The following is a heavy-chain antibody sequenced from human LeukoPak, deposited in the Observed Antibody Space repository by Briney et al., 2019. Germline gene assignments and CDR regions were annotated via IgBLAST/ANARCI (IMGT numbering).Heavy chain of an antibody. V-gene: IGHV3-74*01. CDR2: INSDGSST. Sequence: GGSLRLSCAASGFTFSSYWMHWVRQAPGKGLVWVSRINSDGSSTSYADSVKGRFTISRDNAKNTLYLQMNSLRAEDTAVYYCARGYFDWPGYGVDYWGQGTLVTVSS. CDR3: ARGYFDWPGYGVDY. CDR1: GFTFSSYW. D-gene: IGHD3-9*01. J-gene: IGHJ4*02.